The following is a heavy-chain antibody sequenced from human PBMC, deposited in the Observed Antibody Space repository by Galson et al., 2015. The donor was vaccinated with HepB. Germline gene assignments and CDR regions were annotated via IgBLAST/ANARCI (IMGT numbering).Heavy chain of an antibody. J-gene: IGHJ4*02. CDR2: IRYDGSNK. V-gene: IGHV3-30*02. D-gene: IGHD3-22*01. Sequence: SLRLSCAASGFTFSSYGMHWVRQAPGKGLEWVAFIRYDGSNKYYADSVKGRFTISRDNSKNTLYLQMNSPRAEDTAVYYCASSATFKYYYDSSGPDWGQGTLVTVSS. CDR1: GFTFSSYG. CDR3: ASSATFKYYYDSSGPD.